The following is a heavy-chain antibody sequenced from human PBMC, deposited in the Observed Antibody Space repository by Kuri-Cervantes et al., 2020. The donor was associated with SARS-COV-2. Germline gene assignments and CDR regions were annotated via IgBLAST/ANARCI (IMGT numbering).Heavy chain of an antibody. V-gene: IGHV1-2*02. Sequence: SVKVSCKASAYTFTGYYMHWVRQAPGQGLEWMGWINPNSGGTNYAQKFQGRVTMTRDTSISTAYMELRSLRSDDTAVYYCAMTYSSGWYVDAFDIWGQGTMVTVSS. CDR3: AMTYSSGWYVDAFDI. J-gene: IGHJ3*02. D-gene: IGHD6-19*01. CDR1: AYTFTGYY. CDR2: INPNSGGT.